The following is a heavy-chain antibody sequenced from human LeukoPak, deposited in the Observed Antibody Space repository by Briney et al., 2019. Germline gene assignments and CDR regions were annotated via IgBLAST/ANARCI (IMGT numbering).Heavy chain of an antibody. D-gene: IGHD3-3*01. CDR2: ISGSGGST. CDR3: AKGHYDFWSGYSFFDY. J-gene: IGHJ4*02. V-gene: IGHV3-23*01. Sequence: GGSLRLSCAASGFTFGSYAMSWVRQAPGKGLEWVSAISGSGGSTYYADSVKGRFTISRDYSKNTLYLQMNSLRAEDTAVYYCAKGHYDFWSGYSFFDYWGQGTLVTVSS. CDR1: GFTFGSYA.